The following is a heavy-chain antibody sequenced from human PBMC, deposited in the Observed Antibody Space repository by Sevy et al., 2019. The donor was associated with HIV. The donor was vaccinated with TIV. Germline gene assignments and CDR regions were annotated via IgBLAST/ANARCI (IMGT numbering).Heavy chain of an antibody. Sequence: GGSLRLSCAASGFRFSSYEMNWVRQAPGKGLEWVASISNSGTNIYYSDSVRGRFTISRDTAKNSLYLQMNSLRAEDTAVYYCARDLPPSATTVAHFDYWGQGTLVTFSS. J-gene: IGHJ4*02. CDR1: GFRFSSYE. CDR3: ARDLPPSATTVAHFDY. CDR2: ISNSGTNI. V-gene: IGHV3-48*03. D-gene: IGHD4-17*01.